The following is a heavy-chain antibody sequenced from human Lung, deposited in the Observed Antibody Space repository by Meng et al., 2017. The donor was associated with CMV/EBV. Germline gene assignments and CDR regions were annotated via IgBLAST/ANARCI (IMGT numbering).Heavy chain of an antibody. Sequence: LXCAASGFTFSNYAMHWVRQPPGKGLEWVAVISYDGNIRYFGESVKGRFTISRDNSKNTLYLQMNSLRAEDTAEYYCAREHFSDPRGFDPWGQGTXVTGAS. CDR2: ISYDGNIR. CDR3: AREHFSDPRGFDP. D-gene: IGHD6-25*01. CDR1: GFTFSNYA. V-gene: IGHV3-30-3*01. J-gene: IGHJ5*02.